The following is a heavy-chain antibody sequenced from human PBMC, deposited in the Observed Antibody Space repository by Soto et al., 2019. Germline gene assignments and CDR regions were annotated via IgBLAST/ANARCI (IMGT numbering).Heavy chain of an antibody. V-gene: IGHV3-30*18. CDR3: AKDLPHY. J-gene: IGHJ4*02. Sequence: SLRLSCAASGFTFSSYGMHWVRQAPGKGLEWVAVISYDGSNKYYADSVKGRFTISRDNSKNTLYLQMNSLRAEDTAVYYCAKDLPHYWGQGTLVTVSS. CDR1: GFTFSSYG. CDR2: ISYDGSNK.